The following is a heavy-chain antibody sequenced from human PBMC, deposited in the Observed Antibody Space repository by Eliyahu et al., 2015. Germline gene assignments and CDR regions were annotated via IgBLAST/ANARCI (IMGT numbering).Heavy chain of an antibody. Sequence: QVQLQESGPGLVKPSQTLSLTCTVSGGSISSGSHYWIWIRQPAGEGLEWIGRIHTSGSTDYNPSLKSRLTISLDTSKNQFSLRLTPATTADTAIYYCARGLGIGASRDIALEIWGQGTMVTVSS. V-gene: IGHV4-61*02. CDR3: ARGLGIGASRDIALEI. CDR2: IHTSGST. CDR1: GGSISSGSHY. D-gene: IGHD2/OR15-2a*01. J-gene: IGHJ3*02.